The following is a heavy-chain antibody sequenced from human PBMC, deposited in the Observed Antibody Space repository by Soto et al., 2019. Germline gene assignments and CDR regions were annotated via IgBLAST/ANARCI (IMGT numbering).Heavy chain of an antibody. J-gene: IGHJ4*02. V-gene: IGHV4-34*01. Sequence: SETLSLTCAVYGGSFSGYYWSWIRQPPGKGLEWIGEINHSGSTNYNPSLKSRVTISVDTSKNQFSLKLSSVTAADTAVYYCARGIDRNRGYDILTGYYNEALGYWGQGTLVTVSS. CDR2: INHSGST. D-gene: IGHD3-9*01. CDR3: ARGIDRNRGYDILTGYYNEALGY. CDR1: GGSFSGYY.